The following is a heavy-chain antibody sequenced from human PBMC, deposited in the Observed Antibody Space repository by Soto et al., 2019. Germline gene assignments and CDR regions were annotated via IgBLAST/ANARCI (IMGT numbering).Heavy chain of an antibody. CDR1: GGSINNVDYY. J-gene: IGHJ4*02. Sequence: QVQLQESGPGLVKPSQTLSLTCTVSGGSINNVDYYWSWIRLPPGKGLQWIGSIYYSGSSYYNPSLKSRVTMSVDTSMSHFSLRLSSVTAADTAVYYCARVRYTSGPYDYWGQGTPVTVSS. CDR2: IYYSGSS. V-gene: IGHV4-30-4*01. CDR3: ARVRYTSGPYDY. D-gene: IGHD5-18*01.